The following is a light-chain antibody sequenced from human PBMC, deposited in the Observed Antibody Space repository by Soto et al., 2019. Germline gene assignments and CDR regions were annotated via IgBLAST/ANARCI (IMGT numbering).Light chain of an antibody. J-gene: IGKJ5*01. CDR1: QSVTTR. CDR3: QQRSVWPIT. CDR2: DAS. V-gene: IGKV3-11*01. Sequence: EIVLTQSAGTLSLSPGERATLSCRASQSVTTRLAWYQQKPGQSPRLLIYDASHRATGVPARFSGSGSGTDFTLTISSLEPEDFAVYYCQQRSVWPITFGQGTRLEIK.